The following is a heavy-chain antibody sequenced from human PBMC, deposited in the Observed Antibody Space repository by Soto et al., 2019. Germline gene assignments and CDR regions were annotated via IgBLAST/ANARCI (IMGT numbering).Heavy chain of an antibody. CDR1: GYSFTSYW. V-gene: IGHV5-51*01. J-gene: IGHJ6*02. CDR2: IYPGXSDX. Sequence: KGSGYSFTSYWIGWVRQMPGKGLEWMGIIYPGXSDXXYXXSXXXXXTXXADKSISTAYLQWSSLKASDTAMYYCARSGGIVVVPAATYYYYGMDVWGQGTTVTVSS. D-gene: IGHD2-2*01. CDR3: ARSGGIVVVPAATYYYYGMDV.